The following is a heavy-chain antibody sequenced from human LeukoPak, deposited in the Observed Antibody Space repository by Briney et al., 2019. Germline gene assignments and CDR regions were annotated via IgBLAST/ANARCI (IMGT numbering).Heavy chain of an antibody. CDR1: GYTLSHYY. CDR3: ARDLYITMIVVGSLDP. Sequence: ASVKVSCKASGYTLSHYYMHWVPQAPGQGLEWMGWINPNSGGTNYAQKFQGRVTMTRDTSISTAYMELSRLRSDDTAVYYCARDLYITMIVVGSLDPWGQGTLVTVSS. J-gene: IGHJ5*02. D-gene: IGHD3-22*01. V-gene: IGHV1-2*02. CDR2: INPNSGGT.